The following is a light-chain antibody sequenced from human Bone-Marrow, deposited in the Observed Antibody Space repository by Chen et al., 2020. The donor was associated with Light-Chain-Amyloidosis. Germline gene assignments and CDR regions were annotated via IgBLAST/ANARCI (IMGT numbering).Light chain of an antibody. Sequence: SYDLTQPPSVSVSPGQTSRITCSGDTLPMKYTYWYQRKPGQAPVLVLYKDSERPSGIPERFSGSSSGTTVTLTISGVQAEDEADYYCQSADSSDTYVVFGGGTKLTVL. V-gene: IGLV3-25*03. CDR1: TLPMKY. J-gene: IGLJ2*01. CDR3: QSADSSDTYVV. CDR2: KDS.